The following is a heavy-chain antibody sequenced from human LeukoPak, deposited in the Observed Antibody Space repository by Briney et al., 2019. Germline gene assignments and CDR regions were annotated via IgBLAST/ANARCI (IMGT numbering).Heavy chain of an antibody. J-gene: IGHJ4*02. Sequence: GGSLRLSCAASGFTFSSYSMNWVRQAPGKGLEWVSSISSSSSYIYYADSVKGRFTISRDNSKNTLYLQMNSLRAEDTAVYYCAKEATFAYYDFWSPSGDYFDYWGQGTLVTVSS. D-gene: IGHD3-3*01. CDR3: AKEATFAYYDFWSPSGDYFDY. V-gene: IGHV3-21*04. CDR1: GFTFSSYS. CDR2: ISSSSSYI.